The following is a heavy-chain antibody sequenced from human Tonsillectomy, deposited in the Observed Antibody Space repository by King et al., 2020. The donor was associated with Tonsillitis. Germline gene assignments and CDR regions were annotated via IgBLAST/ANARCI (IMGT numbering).Heavy chain of an antibody. J-gene: IGHJ6*02. Sequence: QLQESGPGLVKPSATLSLTCTVSGGSVSSGSYYWSWIRQPPGKGLEWIGYIFYTGSTNYNPSLKSRVTMSVDTSKNQFSLKLSSVTAADTAVYYCAGLPLGMDVWDQGTTVTVSS. CDR3: AGLPLGMDV. CDR2: IFYTGST. V-gene: IGHV4-61*01. CDR1: GGSVSSGSYY.